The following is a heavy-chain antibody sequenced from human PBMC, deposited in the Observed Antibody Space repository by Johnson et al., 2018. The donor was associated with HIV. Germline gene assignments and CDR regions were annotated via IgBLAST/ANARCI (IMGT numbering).Heavy chain of an antibody. CDR2: ISFAGTNK. Sequence: QVQLVESGGGVVQPGRSLRLSCAASGFTFSSYGMAWVRQAPGKGLEWVTAISFAGTNKYYADSVKGRFTISRDNSKNTLFLQMNSLRAEDTAVFYCARACRDGYTCDAFDIWGQVTMVTVSS. V-gene: IGHV3-30*03. J-gene: IGHJ3*02. D-gene: IGHD5-24*01. CDR3: ARACRDGYTCDAFDI. CDR1: GFTFSSYG.